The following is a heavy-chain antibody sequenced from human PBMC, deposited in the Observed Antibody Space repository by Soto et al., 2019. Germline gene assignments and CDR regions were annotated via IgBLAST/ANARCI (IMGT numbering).Heavy chain of an antibody. CDR3: AKGAARYFDY. D-gene: IGHD1-26*01. CDR1: GFSFGTYA. V-gene: IGHV3-23*01. Sequence: EVQLLESGGGLVQPGGSLRLSCEASGFSFGTYAMTWVRQVPGKGLEWVSTISGGIGSTFYADSVKGRFTISRDISKKMLFLHMNGLRGEDTGTYYCAKGAARYFDYWGRGTLVTVSS. CDR2: ISGGIGST. J-gene: IGHJ4*02.